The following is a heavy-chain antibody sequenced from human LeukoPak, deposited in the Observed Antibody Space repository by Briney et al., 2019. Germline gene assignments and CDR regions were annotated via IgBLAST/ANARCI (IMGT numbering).Heavy chain of an antibody. CDR2: FYSDGSRT. J-gene: IGHJ3*02. V-gene: IGHV3-74*01. D-gene: IGHD1-26*01. Sequence: GGSLRLSCAGSGFTLSSYWMHWVRQAPGKGLVWVSRFYSDGSRTNYADSVKGRFTISGDNAKNTQYLQMNSLRAEDTAVYYCARSGRGGAFDIWGQGTMVTVSS. CDR3: ARSGRGGAFDI. CDR1: GFTLSSYW.